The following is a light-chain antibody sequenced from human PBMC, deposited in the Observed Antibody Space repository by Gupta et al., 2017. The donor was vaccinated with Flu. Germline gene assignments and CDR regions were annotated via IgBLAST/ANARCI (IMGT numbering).Light chain of an antibody. Sequence: DIVMTQTPLSLSVTPGQPASISCKSSQSLLRSDGKTYLFWYLQKPGQPPQLLIYEVSNRFSGVPDRFSGSGSGTVFTRKSSRVEAEDVGVYSYKKSIQLPWTFGQGTKVEIK. CDR3: KKSIQLPWT. CDR1: QSLLRSDGKTY. CDR2: EVS. V-gene: IGKV2D-29*01. J-gene: IGKJ1*01.